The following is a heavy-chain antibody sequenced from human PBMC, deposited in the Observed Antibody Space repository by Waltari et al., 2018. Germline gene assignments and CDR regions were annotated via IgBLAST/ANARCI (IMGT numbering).Heavy chain of an antibody. CDR1: GFTFSDYR. Sequence: QVQLVESGGGEVQPGRSLSLSCAVSGFTFSDYRMHWVRQAPGKGLEWVALISYDGSMKKYPDSMKGRFTIARDDSKNTLYLQMNSLGAEDTALYYCTSDFNYFWDGGGYWGQGTLVTVSS. D-gene: IGHD3-3*01. CDR2: ISYDGSMK. V-gene: IGHV3-30*01. J-gene: IGHJ4*02. CDR3: TSDFNYFWDGGGY.